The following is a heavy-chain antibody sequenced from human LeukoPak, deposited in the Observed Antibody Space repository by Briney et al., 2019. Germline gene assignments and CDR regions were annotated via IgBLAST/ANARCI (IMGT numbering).Heavy chain of an antibody. V-gene: IGHV3-21*04. Sequence: GGSLRLSCAASGFTFSSYSMNWVRQAPGKGLEWVSSISSSSSYIYYADSVKGRFTISRDNSKNTLYLQMNSLRAEDTAVYYCAKDLRSGYDGMDVWGQGATVTVSS. J-gene: IGHJ6*02. CDR2: ISSSSSYI. CDR3: AKDLRSGYDGMDV. D-gene: IGHD7-27*01. CDR1: GFTFSSYS.